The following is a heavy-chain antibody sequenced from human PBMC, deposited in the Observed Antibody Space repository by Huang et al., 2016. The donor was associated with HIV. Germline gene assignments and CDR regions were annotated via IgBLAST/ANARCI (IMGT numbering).Heavy chain of an antibody. Sequence: QEPLVESGGGVVQPGGPLRFSCATSGFSFSHYGLHWVRQAPGKGRDWVEFLLFDGGNKHYADGAKGRFTISRDNTKKMLFLEMNSLRGDDTAFYYCATDLGGYSFDYWGQGALVSVSS. CDR3: ATDLGGYSFDY. J-gene: IGHJ4*02. CDR1: GFSFSHYG. V-gene: IGHV3-30*02. D-gene: IGHD2-21*02. CDR2: LLFDGGNK.